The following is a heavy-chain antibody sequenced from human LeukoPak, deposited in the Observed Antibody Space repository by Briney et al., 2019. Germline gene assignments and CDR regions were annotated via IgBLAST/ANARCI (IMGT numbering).Heavy chain of an antibody. CDR1: GFTFSSYA. D-gene: IGHD6-13*01. V-gene: IGHV3-23*01. CDR2: ISGSGGST. CDR3: ARGAVESSSWYFPHYYYYYMDV. Sequence: GGSLRLSCAASGFTFSSYAMSWVRQAPGKGLEWVSAISGSGGSTYYADSVKGRFTISRDNSKNTLYLQMNSLRAEDTAVYYCARGAVESSSWYFPHYYYYYMDVWGKGTTVTVSS. J-gene: IGHJ6*03.